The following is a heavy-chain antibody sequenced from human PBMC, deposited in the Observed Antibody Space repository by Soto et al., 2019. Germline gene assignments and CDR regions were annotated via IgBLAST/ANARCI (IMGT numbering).Heavy chain of an antibody. CDR3: ARGPQTLRDIVVVPANYGMDV. D-gene: IGHD2-2*01. V-gene: IGHV4-34*01. J-gene: IGHJ6*02. CDR2: INHSGST. Sequence: QVQLQQWGAGLLKPSETLSLTCAVYGGSFSGYYWSWIRQPPGKGLDWIGEINHSGSTNYNPSLKSRVTISVDTSKNQFSLKLSSVTAADTAVYYCARGPQTLRDIVVVPANYGMDVWGQGTTVTVSS. CDR1: GGSFSGYY.